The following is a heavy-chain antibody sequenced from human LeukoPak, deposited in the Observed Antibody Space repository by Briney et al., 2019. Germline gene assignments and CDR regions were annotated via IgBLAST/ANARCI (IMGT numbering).Heavy chain of an antibody. CDR1: GFTFSSYG. J-gene: IGHJ4*02. D-gene: IGHD2-2*01. V-gene: IGHV3-30*18. CDR2: ISYDGSNK. CDR3: AKDRTYCSSTICPFDY. Sequence: GGSLRLSCAASGFTFSSYGMHWVRQAPGKGLEWVAVISYDGSNKYYADSVKGRFTISRDNSKNTLYLQMNSLRAEDTAVYYCAKDRTYCSSTICPFDYWGQGTLVTVSS.